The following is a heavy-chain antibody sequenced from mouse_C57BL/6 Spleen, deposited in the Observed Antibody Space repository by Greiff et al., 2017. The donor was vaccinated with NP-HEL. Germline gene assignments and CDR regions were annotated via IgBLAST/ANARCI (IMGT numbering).Heavy chain of an antibody. CDR3: ARAFYYSNYPWYFDV. CDR1: GYSITSGYY. D-gene: IGHD2-5*01. CDR2: ISYDGSN. Sequence: EVKLVESGPGLVKPSQSLSLTCSVTGYSITSGYYWNWIRQFPGNKLEWMGYISYDGSNNYNPSLKNRISITRDTSKNQFFLKLNSVTTEDTATYYCARAFYYSNYPWYFDVWGTGTTVTVSS. J-gene: IGHJ1*03. V-gene: IGHV3-6*01.